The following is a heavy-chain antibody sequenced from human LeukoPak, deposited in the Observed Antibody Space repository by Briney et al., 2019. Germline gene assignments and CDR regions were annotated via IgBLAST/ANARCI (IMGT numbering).Heavy chain of an antibody. D-gene: IGHD3-10*01. Sequence: PSETLSLTCTVSGGSISRYYWSWIRQPPGKGLEWIGYIYYIGSTNYNPSLKSRVTISVDTSKNQFSLKLSSVTAADTAVYYCARVSRDYYGSGSYYKSYDYWGQGTLVTVSS. V-gene: IGHV4-59*01. J-gene: IGHJ4*02. CDR3: ARVSRDYYGSGSYYKSYDY. CDR2: IYYIGST. CDR1: GGSISRYY.